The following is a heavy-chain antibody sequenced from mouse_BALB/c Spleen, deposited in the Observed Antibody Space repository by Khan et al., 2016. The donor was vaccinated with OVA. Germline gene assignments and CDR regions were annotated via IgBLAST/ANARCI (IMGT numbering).Heavy chain of an antibody. Sequence: VQLQQSGAELAKPGASVKMSCKASGYTFTTYWMHWVKQGPGQGLEWIGYINPTSGFTDYNQKFKDKATLTADKSSSTAYMQLSSLTSDDSAVDYCARDRIDYWGQGTTLTVSS. V-gene: IGHV1-7*01. CDR3: ARDRIDY. J-gene: IGHJ2*01. CDR2: INPTSGFT. CDR1: GYTFTTYW.